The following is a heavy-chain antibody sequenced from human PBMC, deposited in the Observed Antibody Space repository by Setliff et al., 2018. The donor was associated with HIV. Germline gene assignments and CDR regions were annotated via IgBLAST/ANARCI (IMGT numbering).Heavy chain of an antibody. Sequence: SVKVSCKASGGTFSNYAINWVRQAPGQGLEWMGGIIPIFGTANHAQKLQGRVTITADEFTSTANLELSSLTSEDTAVYYCATGLDRSTINAGFDIWGQGTMVTVSS. D-gene: IGHD1-26*01. CDR2: IIPIFGTA. J-gene: IGHJ3*02. CDR1: GGTFSNYA. V-gene: IGHV1-69*13. CDR3: ATGLDRSTINAGFDI.